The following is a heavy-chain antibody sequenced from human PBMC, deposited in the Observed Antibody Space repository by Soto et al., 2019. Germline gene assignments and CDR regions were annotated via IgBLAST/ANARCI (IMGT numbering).Heavy chain of an antibody. Sequence: SETLSLTCAVYGGSFSGYYWSWIRQPPGKGLEWIGEINHSGSTNYNPSLKSRVTISVDTSKNQFSLKLSSVTAADTAVYYCARGLYCSSTSCLNWFDPWGQGTLVTVSS. CDR1: GGSFSGYY. CDR2: INHSGST. J-gene: IGHJ5*02. V-gene: IGHV4-34*01. D-gene: IGHD2-2*01. CDR3: ARGLYCSSTSCLNWFDP.